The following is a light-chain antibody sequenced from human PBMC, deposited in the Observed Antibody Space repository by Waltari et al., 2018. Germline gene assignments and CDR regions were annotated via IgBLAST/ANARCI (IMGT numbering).Light chain of an antibody. CDR1: SSDAGSYNL. Sequence: QSALTQPASVSGSPGQSITISCTGTSSDAGSYNLVSWYQQHPGKAPKLMIYEGSKRASGVFQSFPGSKSGNPASLTISGLPAEDQGDYFCCAYASSRPFFVVFGRGTQLTVL. CDR3: CAYASSRPFFVV. V-gene: IGLV2-23*01. J-gene: IGLJ2*01. CDR2: EGS.